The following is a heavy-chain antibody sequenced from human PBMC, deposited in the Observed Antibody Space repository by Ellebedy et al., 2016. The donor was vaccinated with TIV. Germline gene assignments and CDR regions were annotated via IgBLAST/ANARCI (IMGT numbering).Heavy chain of an antibody. CDR3: ARAYNYYDSSGSGY. Sequence: AASVKVSCKASGYTFTSYGISWVRQAPGQGLEWMGWISGYNGNTWYAQKLQGRVTMTTDTSTSTAYMELRSLRSDDTAVYYCARAYNYYDSSGSGYWGPGTVVTVSS. CDR1: GYTFTSYG. J-gene: IGHJ4*02. D-gene: IGHD3-22*01. V-gene: IGHV1-18*04. CDR2: ISGYNGNT.